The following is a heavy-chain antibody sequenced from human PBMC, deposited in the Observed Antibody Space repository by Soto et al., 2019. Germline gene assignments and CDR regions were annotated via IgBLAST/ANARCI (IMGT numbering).Heavy chain of an antibody. CDR1: GGSLSSTHW. D-gene: IGHD3-10*01. Sequence: QVQLQESGPGLVKPSGTLSLTCAVSGGSLSSTHWWSWVRQPPRKGLAWIGDIYHTGSTNYNPSLKSQVTISIDKANNQFTLNLSSVTAADTAVYYCARDPYYYGSGDKGGFDPWGQGTLVIVSS. V-gene: IGHV4-4*02. CDR3: ARDPYYYGSGDKGGFDP. CDR2: IYHTGST. J-gene: IGHJ5*02.